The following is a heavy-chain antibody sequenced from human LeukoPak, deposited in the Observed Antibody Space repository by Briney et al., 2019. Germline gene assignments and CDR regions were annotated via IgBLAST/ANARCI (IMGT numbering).Heavy chain of an antibody. CDR1: GGSIRGVSYY. CDR2: LYYDGTT. V-gene: IGHV4-39*07. J-gene: IGHJ4*02. Sequence: SETLSLTCTVSGGSIRGVSYYLGWIRQPPGQGLEGIGGLYYDGTTYYNPSLKSRVTISVDTSNNQFSLQLNSVTAADTAIYYCAFWGTYYSGSGEYNWGQGTLVTVSS. CDR3: AFWGTYYSGSGEYN. D-gene: IGHD3-3*01.